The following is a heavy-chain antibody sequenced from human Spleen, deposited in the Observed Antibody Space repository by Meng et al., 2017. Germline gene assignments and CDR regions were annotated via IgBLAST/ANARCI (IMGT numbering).Heavy chain of an antibody. CDR1: GGSFSGYY. Sequence: SETLSLTCAVYGGSFSGYYWSWIRRPPGKGLEWIGEINHSGSTNSNPSLKSRVTISLDTSKNQFSLKLSSVTAADTAVYYCARSYYGSTDAFDIWGQGTRVT. J-gene: IGHJ3*02. D-gene: IGHD3-10*01. CDR3: ARSYYGSTDAFDI. V-gene: IGHV4-34*01. CDR2: INHSGST.